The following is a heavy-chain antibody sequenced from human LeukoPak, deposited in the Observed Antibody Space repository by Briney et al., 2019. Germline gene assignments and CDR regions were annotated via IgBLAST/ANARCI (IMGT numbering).Heavy chain of an antibody. CDR2: ISSSSSYI. V-gene: IGHV3-21*01. CDR1: GFTFSSYS. CDR3: ARDFYDGFALDC. J-gene: IGHJ4*02. D-gene: IGHD2/OR15-2a*01. Sequence: KPGGSLRLSCAASGFTFSSYSMNWVRQAPGKGLEWVSSISSSSSYIYYADSVKGRFTISRDNAKNSLFLQMDSLTVEDTAIYYCARDFYDGFALDCWGQGIPVTVSS.